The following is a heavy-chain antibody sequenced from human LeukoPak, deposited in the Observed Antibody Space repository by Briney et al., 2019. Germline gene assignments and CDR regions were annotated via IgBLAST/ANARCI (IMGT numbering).Heavy chain of an antibody. CDR1: GFTFSSYA. V-gene: IGHV3-23*01. CDR3: AKDPLLYSTYVLPYYFDY. CDR2: ISGSGGST. D-gene: IGHD4-11*01. J-gene: IGHJ4*02. Sequence: GGSLRLSCAASGFTFSSYAMSWVRQAPGKGLEWVSAISGSGGSTYYADSVKGRFTISRDNSKSTLYLQMNSLRAEDTAVYYCAKDPLLYSTYVLPYYFDYWGQGTLVTVSS.